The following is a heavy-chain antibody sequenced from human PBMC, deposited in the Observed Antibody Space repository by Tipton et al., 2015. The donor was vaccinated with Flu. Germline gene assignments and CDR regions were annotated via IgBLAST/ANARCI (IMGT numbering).Heavy chain of an antibody. Sequence: SLRLSCAVSGGSISSSNWWSWVRQPPGKGLEWIGEIYHSGSTNYNPSLKSRVTISVDKSKNQFSLKLSSVTAADTAVYYCAGGWSGPPYEDVWGQGTTVTVSS. D-gene: IGHD6-19*01. J-gene: IGHJ6*02. CDR3: AGGWSGPPYEDV. V-gene: IGHV4-4*02. CDR2: IYHSGST. CDR1: GGSISSSNW.